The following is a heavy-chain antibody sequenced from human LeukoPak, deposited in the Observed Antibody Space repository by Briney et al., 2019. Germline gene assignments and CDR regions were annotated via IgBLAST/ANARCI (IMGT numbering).Heavy chain of an antibody. J-gene: IGHJ4*02. CDR2: ISATTGDK. Sequence: ASVKVSSKPSRYSFINYGLTWVPQAPRQGREWMGWISATTGDKKYMDKLEGRVTITKDTSTSTAYMEVRGLRSEDMAIYYCAKDGGPYNQFWSGSDSWGEGALVIVSS. D-gene: IGHD3-3*02. V-gene: IGHV1-18*03. CDR1: RYSFINYG. CDR3: AKDGGPYNQFWSGSDS.